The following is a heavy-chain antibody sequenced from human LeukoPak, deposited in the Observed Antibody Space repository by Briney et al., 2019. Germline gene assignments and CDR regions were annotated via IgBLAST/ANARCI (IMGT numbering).Heavy chain of an antibody. D-gene: IGHD1-26*01. Sequence: SLLLSRAASGFSFSNYGMHWVRPAPGKGLEWLALMSYDGNKEDYADSVKGRFAISRDNSKNMLFLEMNSLRTEDTAVYYCAKDWRWENNIMAFNVWGQGTVVTVSS. CDR1: GFSFSNYG. J-gene: IGHJ3*01. CDR2: MSYDGNKE. V-gene: IGHV3-30*18. CDR3: AKDWRWENNIMAFNV.